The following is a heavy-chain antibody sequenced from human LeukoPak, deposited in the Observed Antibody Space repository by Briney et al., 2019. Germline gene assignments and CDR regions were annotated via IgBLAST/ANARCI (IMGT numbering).Heavy chain of an antibody. V-gene: IGHV3-7*01. J-gene: IGHJ4*02. CDR2: IKQDGSEK. D-gene: IGHD6-19*01. CDR3: ARDQWWQFIAVAITSYFDC. CDR1: GFTFSDYW. Sequence: GGSLRLSCAASGFTFSDYWMSWVRQAPGKGREWVAKIKQDGSEKYYMHSVKGRFTISRDNAKNSLYLQMNSLRAEDTAVYYCARDQWWQFIAVAITSYFDCWGQGTLVTVSS.